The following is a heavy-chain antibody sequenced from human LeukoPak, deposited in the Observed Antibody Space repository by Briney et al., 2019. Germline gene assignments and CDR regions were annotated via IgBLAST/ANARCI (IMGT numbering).Heavy chain of an antibody. CDR3: ARPSTKYSSSSGYFQH. CDR1: GGSISSSSYN. J-gene: IGHJ1*01. D-gene: IGHD6-6*01. CDR2: IYYSGST. Sequence: SETLSLTCTVSGGSISSSSYNWGWIRQPPGKGLEWIGSIYYSGSTYYNPSLKSRVTISVDTSKNQFSLKLSSVTAADTAVYYCARPSTKYSSSSGYFQHWGQGTLVTVSS. V-gene: IGHV4-39*01.